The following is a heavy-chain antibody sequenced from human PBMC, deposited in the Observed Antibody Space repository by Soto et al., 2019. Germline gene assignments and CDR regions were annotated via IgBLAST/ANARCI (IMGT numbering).Heavy chain of an antibody. CDR1: GGSISSGGYS. CDR3: ARGSPVATDY. D-gene: IGHD2-21*02. CDR2: IYRSGST. Sequence: QLQLQESGSGLVKPSQTLSLTCAVSGGSISSGGYSWIWIRQPPGKGLEWIGYIYRSGSTYYNPSLKSRVTISVDRSKNHFCLKLSSVTAADTAVYYCARGSPVATDYWGQGTLVTVSS. V-gene: IGHV4-30-2*01. J-gene: IGHJ4*02.